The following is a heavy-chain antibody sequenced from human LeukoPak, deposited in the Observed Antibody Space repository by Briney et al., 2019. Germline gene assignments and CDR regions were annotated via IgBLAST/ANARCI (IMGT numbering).Heavy chain of an antibody. V-gene: IGHV3-21*01. D-gene: IGHD6-13*01. Sequence: GGSLRLSCTASGFTFSDCDMSWVRQAPGKGLEWVSSISYRSSPIYYADSVKGRFTIPRDNAKNSLYLQMDSLRAGDTAVYYCARAYPPLRTAAAGDQWGQGTLVTVSS. CDR2: ISYRSSPI. CDR1: GFTFSDCD. CDR3: ARAYPPLRTAAAGDQ. J-gene: IGHJ4*02.